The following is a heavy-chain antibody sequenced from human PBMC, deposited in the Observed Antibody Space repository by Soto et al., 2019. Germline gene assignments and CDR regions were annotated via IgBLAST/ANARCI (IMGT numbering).Heavy chain of an antibody. CDR3: ARVRMRNWLVTGAIDAYDI. CDR2: ISSSSSTI. J-gene: IGHJ3*02. CDR1: GFTFSSYS. Sequence: EVQLVESGGGLVQPGGSLRLSCAASGFTFSSYSMNWVRQAPGKGLEWVSYISSSSSTIYYADSVKGRFTISRDNAKNSLYQQKNSLRAEDTAVYYCARVRMRNWLVTGAIDAYDIWGQGTMLTVSS. D-gene: IGHD6-19*01. V-gene: IGHV3-48*01.